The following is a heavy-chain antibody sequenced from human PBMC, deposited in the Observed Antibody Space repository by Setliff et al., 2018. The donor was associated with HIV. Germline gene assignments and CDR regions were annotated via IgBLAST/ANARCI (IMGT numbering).Heavy chain of an antibody. Sequence: KPSETLSLTCAVYGGPLSGHYWSWIRQPPGQGLEWIGETSHSGKTNYNPSLKRRVTISVDTSKNQFSLKLSSMTAADTAVYYCARDVGLCGVDCWPYFYFDLWGRGNLVTVSS. CDR3: ARDVGLCGVDCWPYFYFDL. V-gene: IGHV4-34*01. J-gene: IGHJ2*01. CDR2: TSHSGKT. D-gene: IGHD2-21*02. CDR1: GGPLSGHY.